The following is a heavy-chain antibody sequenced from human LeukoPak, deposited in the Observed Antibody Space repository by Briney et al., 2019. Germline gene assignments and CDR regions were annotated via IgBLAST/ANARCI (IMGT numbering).Heavy chain of an antibody. CDR2: LNSDGSST. V-gene: IGHV3-74*01. CDR3: AKALGGHDSSGYYPN. CDR1: GFTFSSYG. Sequence: GGSLRLSCAASGFTFSSYGMHWVRQAPGKGLVWVSRLNSDGSSTNYADSVKGRFTISRDNAKNTLYLQMNSLRDEDTAVYYCAKALGGHDSSGYYPNWGQGTLVTVSS. J-gene: IGHJ4*02. D-gene: IGHD3-22*01.